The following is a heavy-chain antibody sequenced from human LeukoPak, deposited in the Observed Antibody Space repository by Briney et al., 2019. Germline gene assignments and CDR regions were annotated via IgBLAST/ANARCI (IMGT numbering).Heavy chain of an antibody. CDR1: GFTFSSYD. CDR2: ITLSGGST. J-gene: IGHJ6*03. CDR3: AKRGNPAVGHHYLDV. D-gene: IGHD2-2*01. V-gene: IGHV3-23*01. Sequence: GGSLRLSCAASGFTFSSYDMSWVRQAPGKGLEWVSSITLSGGSTFYADSVKGRFTISRDNSKNTLYLQTNSLGAEDTAVYYCAKRGNPAVGHHYLDVWGEGTTVSVSS.